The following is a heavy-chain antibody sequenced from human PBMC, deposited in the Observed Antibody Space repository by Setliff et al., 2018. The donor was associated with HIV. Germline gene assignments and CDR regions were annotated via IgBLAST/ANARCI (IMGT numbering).Heavy chain of an antibody. Sequence: SQTLSLTCVIHGDSVSSNSAIWNWIRQSPSRGLEWLGTAYYRSRWKNDYAESVKGRITINADTSKNQFSLHLNSVTPEDTAVYYCARVFVGSGNYYTHYFDYWGQGTLVTVSS. CDR2: AYYRSRWKN. CDR3: ARVFVGSGNYYTHYFDY. V-gene: IGHV6-1*01. CDR1: GDSVSSNSAI. J-gene: IGHJ4*02. D-gene: IGHD3-10*01.